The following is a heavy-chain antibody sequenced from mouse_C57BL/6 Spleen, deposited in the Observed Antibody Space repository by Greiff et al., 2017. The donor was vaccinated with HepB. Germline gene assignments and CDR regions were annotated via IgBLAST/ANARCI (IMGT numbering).Heavy chain of an antibody. Sequence: VKLQQSGAELARPGASVKLSCKASGYTFTSYTMHWVKQRPGQGLEWIGYINPSSGYTKYNQKFKDKATLTADKSSSTAYMQLSSLTSEDSAVYYCARIYYDYPFDYWGQGTTLTVSS. D-gene: IGHD2-4*01. CDR2: INPSSGYT. V-gene: IGHV1-4*01. J-gene: IGHJ2*01. CDR3: ARIYYDYPFDY. CDR1: GYTFTSYT.